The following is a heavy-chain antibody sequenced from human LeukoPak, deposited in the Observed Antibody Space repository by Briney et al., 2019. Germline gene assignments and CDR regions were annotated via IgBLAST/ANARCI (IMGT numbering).Heavy chain of an antibody. D-gene: IGHD6-6*01. CDR2: ISGSGGST. CDR1: GFTFSNYG. V-gene: IGHV3-23*01. CDR3: ATDKGSSYYFDF. J-gene: IGHJ4*02. Sequence: GGSPRLSCAASGFTFSNYGMSWVRQSPGKGLEWVSAISGSGGSTDYADSVKGRFTISRDNSENTLYLQMNSVRAEDTAVYYCATDKGSSYYFDFWGQGTLVTVSS.